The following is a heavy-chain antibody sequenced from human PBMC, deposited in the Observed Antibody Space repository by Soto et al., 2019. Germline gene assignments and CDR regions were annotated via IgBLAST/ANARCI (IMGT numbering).Heavy chain of an antibody. CDR2: INPDNGNT. J-gene: IGHJ5*02. CDR3: ARGIATGQIDP. CDR1: GYTFTRYT. V-gene: IGHV1-3*01. Sequence: QVQLVQSGAEVKKPGASVKISCKASGYTFTRYTMNWVRQAPGQRLEWMGWINPDNGNTKSSQKFQDRVIITRDTSSITAYMDLSSLRSEETAVYYCARGIATGQIDPWGQGTLVPVAS. D-gene: IGHD2-15*01.